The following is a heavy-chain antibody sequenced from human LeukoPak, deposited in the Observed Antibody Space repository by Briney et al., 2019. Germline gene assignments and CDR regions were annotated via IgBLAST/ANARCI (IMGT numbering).Heavy chain of an antibody. CDR1: GFTFSSYW. V-gene: IGHV3-7*03. D-gene: IGHD3-10*01. CDR3: ASSYYYGSGSYYNRNYYYGMDV. Sequence: GGSLRLSCAASGFTFSSYWMSLVRQAPGKGLEWVANIKQDGSEKYYVDSVKGRFTISRDNAKNSLYLQMNSLRAEDTAVYYCASSYYYGSGSYYNRNYYYGMDVWGKGTTVTVSS. J-gene: IGHJ6*04. CDR2: IKQDGSEK.